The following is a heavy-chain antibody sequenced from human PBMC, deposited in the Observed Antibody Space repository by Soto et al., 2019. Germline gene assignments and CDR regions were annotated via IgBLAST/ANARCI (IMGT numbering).Heavy chain of an antibody. V-gene: IGHV4-4*02. CDR2: IYHSGST. D-gene: IGHD2-8*01. Sequence: PSETLSLTCAVSGGSISSNNWWSWVRQPPGKGLEWIGEIYHSGSTNYNPSLKSRVTISVDKSKNQFSLKLSSVTAADTAVYYCSSFWTKGGCLKWFDPWGQGTLVTVSS. CDR3: SSFWTKGGCLKWFDP. J-gene: IGHJ5*02. CDR1: GGSISSNNW.